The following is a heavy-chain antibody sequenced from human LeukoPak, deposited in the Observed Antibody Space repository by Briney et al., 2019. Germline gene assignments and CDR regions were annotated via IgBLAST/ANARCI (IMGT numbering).Heavy chain of an antibody. CDR3: ARGGYSYGYFNPSMVEGWYFDL. CDR2: INSDGSST. CDR1: GFTFSSYW. Sequence: GGSLRLSCAASGFTFSSYWMHWVRQAPGEGLVWVSRINSDGSSTSYADSVKGRFTISRDNAKNTLYLQMNSLRAEDTAVYYCARGGYSYGYFNPSMVEGWYFDLWGRGTLVTVSS. J-gene: IGHJ2*01. V-gene: IGHV3-74*01. D-gene: IGHD5-18*01.